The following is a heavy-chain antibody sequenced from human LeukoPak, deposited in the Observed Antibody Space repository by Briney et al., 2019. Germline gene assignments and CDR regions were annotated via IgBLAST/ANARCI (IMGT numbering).Heavy chain of an antibody. D-gene: IGHD3-3*01. J-gene: IGHJ4*02. V-gene: IGHV1-8*01. CDR3: ARGAYYDFWSGYFPSDLYY. CDR2: MNPNSGNT. Sequence: VASVKVSCKASGYTFSSYDINWVRQATGQGLEWMGWMNPNSGNTGYAQKFQGRVTMTRNTSISTAYMELSSLRSEDTAVYYCARGAYYDFWSGYFPSDLYYWGQGTLVTVSS. CDR1: GYTFSSYD.